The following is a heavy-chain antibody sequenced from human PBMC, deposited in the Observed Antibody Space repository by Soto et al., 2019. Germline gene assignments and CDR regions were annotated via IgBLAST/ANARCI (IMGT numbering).Heavy chain of an antibody. Sequence: ASVKVSCKASGYTFTSYDINWVRQATGQGLEWMGWMNPNSGNTGYAQKFQGRVTMTRNTSTSTAYMELSSLRSEDTAVYYCARVLAPRDFWSGYYYYYMDVWGKGTTVTVSS. J-gene: IGHJ6*03. CDR2: MNPNSGNT. CDR3: ARVLAPRDFWSGYYYYYMDV. D-gene: IGHD3-3*01. CDR1: GYTFTSYD. V-gene: IGHV1-8*01.